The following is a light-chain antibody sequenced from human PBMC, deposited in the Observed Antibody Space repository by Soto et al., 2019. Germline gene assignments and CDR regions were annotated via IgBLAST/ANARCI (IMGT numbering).Light chain of an antibody. CDR2: KAS. CDR3: QQYKSYPPT. Sequence: DIQMTQSPATLSSSVGDRATVTCRASQSISSWLASYQQKPGEAPTLLIYKASTLKSGVPSRFSGSGSGTEFTLTIISLQPDDSAAYYCQQYKSYPPTFGQGTKVEIK. CDR1: QSISSW. J-gene: IGKJ1*01. V-gene: IGKV1-5*03.